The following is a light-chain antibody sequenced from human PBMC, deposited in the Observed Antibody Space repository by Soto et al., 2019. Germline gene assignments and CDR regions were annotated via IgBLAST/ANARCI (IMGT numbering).Light chain of an antibody. CDR3: QQYGSSPPMYT. Sequence: EIVLTQSPGTLSVSPGERATLSCRASQSVSSSYLAWYQQKPGHAPRLLIYGASSRATGIPDRFSGSGSGTDFTLTISRLEPEDFAVYYCQQYGSSPPMYTFGQGTKLEIK. CDR2: GAS. V-gene: IGKV3-20*01. J-gene: IGKJ2*01. CDR1: QSVSSSY.